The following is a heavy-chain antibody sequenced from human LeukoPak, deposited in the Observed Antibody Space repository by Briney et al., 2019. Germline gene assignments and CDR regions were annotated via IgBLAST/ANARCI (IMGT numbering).Heavy chain of an antibody. CDR2: IYYSGST. D-gene: IGHD6-13*01. CDR1: GGSISSYY. V-gene: IGHV4-59*01. CDR3: ARGWVAAGTRWFDP. Sequence: SETLSLTCTVSGGSISSYYRSWIRQPPGKGPEWIGYIYYSGSTNYNPSLKSRVTISVDTSKNQFSLKLSSVTAADTAVYYCARGWVAAGTRWFDPWGQGTLVTVSS. J-gene: IGHJ5*02.